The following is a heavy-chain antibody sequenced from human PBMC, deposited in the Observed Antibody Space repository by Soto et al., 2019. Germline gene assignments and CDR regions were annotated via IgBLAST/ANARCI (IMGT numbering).Heavy chain of an antibody. V-gene: IGHV4-34*01. CDR3: ARGWSSGSYYLFDY. CDR2: INHSGST. J-gene: IGHJ4*02. CDR1: GGSFSGYC. Sequence: SETLCLTCAVDGGSFSGYCWSWIRQPPGKGLEWIGAINHSGSTNYNPSLKSRVSISVDTSKNQFSLTLTSVTAADTAVYSCARGWSSGSYYLFDYWGRGTLVTVSS. D-gene: IGHD6-19*01.